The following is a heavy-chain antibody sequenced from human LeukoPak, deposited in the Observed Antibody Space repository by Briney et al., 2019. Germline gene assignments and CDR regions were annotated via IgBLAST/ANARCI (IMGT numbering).Heavy chain of an antibody. Sequence: GGSLRLSCAASGFTFSNYGMHWARQAPGKGLEWVTFISYDGSIKDYADSVKGRFTISRDDSKSTLFLQMNSLRPEDRAVYYCAKDREDSAYDLTHWGQGTLVIVSS. D-gene: IGHD5-12*01. CDR1: GFTFSNYG. V-gene: IGHV3-30*18. CDR3: AKDREDSAYDLTH. CDR2: ISYDGSIK. J-gene: IGHJ4*02.